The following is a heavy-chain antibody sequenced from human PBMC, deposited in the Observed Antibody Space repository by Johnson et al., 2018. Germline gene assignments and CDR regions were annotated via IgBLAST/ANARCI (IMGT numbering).Heavy chain of an antibody. Sequence: VQLVESGGGLVQPGGSLRLSCAASGFTFSSYDMHWVRQAAGKGLEWVPAIGTAGDTYYTGSVKGRFTISRENAKNSLYLQMNSLRAGDTAGYYCARGDSPYDYYMDVWGKGTTVTVSS. CDR2: IGTAGDT. V-gene: IGHV3-13*01. CDR3: ARGDSPYDYYMDV. D-gene: IGHD3-22*01. J-gene: IGHJ6*03. CDR1: GFTFSSYD.